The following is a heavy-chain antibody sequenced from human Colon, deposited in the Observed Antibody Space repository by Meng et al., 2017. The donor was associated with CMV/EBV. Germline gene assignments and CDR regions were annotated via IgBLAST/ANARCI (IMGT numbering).Heavy chain of an antibody. CDR2: ITAGSNVM. CDR3: ARDRKDLTVLSPATTYFEY. CDR1: GFTLSTYS. V-gene: IGHV3-48*04. Sequence: GGSLRLSCVGSGFTLSTYSMSWVRQAPGKGLEWVSSITAGSNVMNYADSVKGRFTISRDNAKSSLYLQMNSLTAEDTAVYYCARDRKDLTVLSPATTYFEYWGQGTLVTVSS. J-gene: IGHJ4*02. D-gene: IGHD2-2*01.